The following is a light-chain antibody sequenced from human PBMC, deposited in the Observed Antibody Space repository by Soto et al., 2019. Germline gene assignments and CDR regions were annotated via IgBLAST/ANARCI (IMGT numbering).Light chain of an antibody. CDR2: DVN. J-gene: IGLJ1*01. CDR3: SSYTTSSTYV. Sequence: QSALTQSAPVSGSPGQSITISCTGTSSDVGGYNYVSWYQHHPGKAPKLMIYDVNNRPSGVSNRFSGSKSGNTASLTISGLQAEDEADYYCSSYTTSSTYVFGSGTQLTVL. CDR1: SSDVGGYNY. V-gene: IGLV2-14*03.